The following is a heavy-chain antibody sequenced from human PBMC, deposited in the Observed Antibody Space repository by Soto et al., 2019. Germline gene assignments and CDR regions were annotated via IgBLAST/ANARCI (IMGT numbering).Heavy chain of an antibody. CDR2: ISSSSGYI. D-gene: IGHD5-18*01. Sequence: GGSLRLSCAASGFTFSTYSMNWVRQAPGKGLEWVSSISSSSGYIYYADSVKGRFTISRDDAKNSLSLQMNGLRAEDTAVYYCARVRSYSYGQGYGMDVWGQGTTVTVSS. V-gene: IGHV3-21*01. CDR3: ARVRSYSYGQGYGMDV. CDR1: GFTFSTYS. J-gene: IGHJ6*02.